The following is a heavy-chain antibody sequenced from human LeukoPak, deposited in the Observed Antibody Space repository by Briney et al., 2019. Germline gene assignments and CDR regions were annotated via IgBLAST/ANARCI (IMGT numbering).Heavy chain of an antibody. CDR2: ISGSGGST. V-gene: IGHV3-23*01. CDR1: GFTFRNYW. CDR3: AKALWFGELFIDY. Sequence: PGGSLRLSCAASGFTFRNYWMTWVRQAPGKGLEWVSAISGSGGSTYYADSVKGRFTISRDNSKNTLYLQMNSLRAEDTAVYYCAKALWFGELFIDYWGQGTLVTVSS. D-gene: IGHD3-10*01. J-gene: IGHJ4*02.